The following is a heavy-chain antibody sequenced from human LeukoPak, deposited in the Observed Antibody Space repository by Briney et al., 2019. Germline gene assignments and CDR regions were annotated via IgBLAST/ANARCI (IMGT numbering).Heavy chain of an antibody. J-gene: IGHJ4*02. CDR3: ARDLVVGATKI. D-gene: IGHD1-26*01. CDR1: GGSISSSSYY. V-gene: IGHV4-39*07. CDR2: IYYSGST. Sequence: SETLSLTCTVSGGSISSSSYYWGWIRQPPGKGLEWIGSIYYSGSTYYNPSLKSRVAISVDTSKNQFSLKLSSVTAADTAVYYCARDLVVGATKIWGQGTLVTVSS.